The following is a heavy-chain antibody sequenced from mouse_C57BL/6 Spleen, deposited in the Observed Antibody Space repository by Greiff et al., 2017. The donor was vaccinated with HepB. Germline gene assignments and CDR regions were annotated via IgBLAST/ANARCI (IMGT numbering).Heavy chain of an antibody. Sequence: EVKVEESGGGLVKPGGSLKLSCAASGFTFSDYGMHWVRQAPEKGLEWVAYISSGSSTIYYADTVKGRFTISRDNAKNTLFLQMTSLRSEDTAMYYCARKGYYGSSSDWYFDVWGTGTTVTVSS. V-gene: IGHV5-17*01. D-gene: IGHD1-1*01. CDR2: ISSGSSTI. CDR1: GFTFSDYG. J-gene: IGHJ1*03. CDR3: ARKGYYGSSSDWYFDV.